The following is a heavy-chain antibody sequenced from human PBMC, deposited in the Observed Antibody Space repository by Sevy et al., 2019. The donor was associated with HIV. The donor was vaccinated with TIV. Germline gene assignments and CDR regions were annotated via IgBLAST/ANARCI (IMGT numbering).Heavy chain of an antibody. V-gene: IGHV3-33*01. D-gene: IGHD3-22*01. Sequence: GGSLRLSCAAYGFTFSIYGMHWVRQAPGKGLEWVAVISNDRSNKHYADSVKGRFTISRDNAKNTLYLQMNSLRVEDTAMYYCASLPNNYYDISGSSGDDAFDIWGQGTRVTVSS. CDR1: GFTFSIYG. CDR3: ASLPNNYYDISGSSGDDAFDI. J-gene: IGHJ3*02. CDR2: ISNDRSNK.